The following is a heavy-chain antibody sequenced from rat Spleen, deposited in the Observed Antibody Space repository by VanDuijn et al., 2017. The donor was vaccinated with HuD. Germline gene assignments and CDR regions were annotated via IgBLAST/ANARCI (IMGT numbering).Heavy chain of an antibody. Sequence: EVQLVESGGGLVQPGRSLKLSCAASGFTYSNYVMAWVRQAPTKGLEWVASISTGGGNTYYRDSVKGRFTISRDNAKSALYLQMNSLRSEDTATYYCTAGGGYWDYWGQGVMVTVSS. D-gene: IGHD1-11*01. CDR1: GFTYSNYV. V-gene: IGHV5-25*01. CDR3: TAGGGYWDY. J-gene: IGHJ2*01. CDR2: ISTGGGNT.